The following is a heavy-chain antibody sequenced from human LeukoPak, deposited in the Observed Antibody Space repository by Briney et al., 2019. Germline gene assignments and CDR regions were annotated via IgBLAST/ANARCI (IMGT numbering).Heavy chain of an antibody. D-gene: IGHD6-19*01. J-gene: IGHJ4*02. Sequence: PSETLSLTCAVYGGSFSGYYWSWIRQPPGKGLEWIGEINHSGSTNYNPSLKSRATISVDTSKNQFSLKLSSVTAADTAVYYCARASGIAVAGTGAGIVNYWGQGTLVTVSS. CDR3: ARASGIAVAGTGAGIVNY. V-gene: IGHV4-34*01. CDR1: GGSFSGYY. CDR2: INHSGST.